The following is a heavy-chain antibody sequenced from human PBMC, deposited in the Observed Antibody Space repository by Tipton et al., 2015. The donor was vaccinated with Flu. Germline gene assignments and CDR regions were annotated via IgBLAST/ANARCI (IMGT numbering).Heavy chain of an antibody. Sequence: TLSLTCTVSGGSISTINYYWGWIRQPPGKGLEWIGKNYYNGHIYYNPSLKSRVTISVDTSKDQFSLNLSSVTAADTAGCYCARAGTTWGRIGVWGHGTTATVSS. D-gene: IGHD3-16*01. V-gene: IGHV4-39*07. J-gene: IGHJ6*02. CDR1: GGSISTINYY. CDR3: ARAGTTWGRIGV. CDR2: NYYNGHI.